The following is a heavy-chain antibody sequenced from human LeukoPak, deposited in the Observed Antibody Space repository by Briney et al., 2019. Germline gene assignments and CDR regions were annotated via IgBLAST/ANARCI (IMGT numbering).Heavy chain of an antibody. CDR3: ARVARWADPFDY. J-gene: IGHJ4*02. V-gene: IGHV4-59*01. Sequence: SETLSLTCTVSGNSISNYYWNWIRQPPGKALEWIGYIHYSGGTNYNPSLKSRITISVDTSKNQVSLQLTSVTAADTGVYYWARVARWADPFDYWGQGTLVTVSS. CDR1: GNSISNYY. D-gene: IGHD6-13*01. CDR2: IHYSGGT.